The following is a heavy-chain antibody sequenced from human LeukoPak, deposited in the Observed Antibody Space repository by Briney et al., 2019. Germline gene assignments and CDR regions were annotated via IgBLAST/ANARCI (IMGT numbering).Heavy chain of an antibody. Sequence: ASVKVSCKTSGYTFTSYYIHWVRQAPGQGLEWMGWISAYNGNTNYAQKLQGRVTMTTDTSTSTAYMELRSLRSDDTAVYYCVRVVNYYYDSSGLSDAFDIWGQGTMVTVSS. CDR3: VRVVNYYYDSSGLSDAFDI. D-gene: IGHD3-22*01. CDR1: GYTFTSYY. J-gene: IGHJ3*02. V-gene: IGHV1-18*04. CDR2: ISAYNGNT.